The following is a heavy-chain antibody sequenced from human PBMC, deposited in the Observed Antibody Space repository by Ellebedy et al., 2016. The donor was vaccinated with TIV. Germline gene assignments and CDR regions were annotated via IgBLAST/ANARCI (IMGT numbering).Heavy chain of an antibody. J-gene: IGHJ4*02. CDR3: ARSHAD. CDR2: INSGDTT. Sequence: GGSLRLSCAASGFTVSSNYMSWVRQAPGKGLEWVSLINSGDTTYYADSVKGRFTISRDNSKNTLYLQMNSLRAEDTAVYYCARSHADWGQGTLVTVSS. V-gene: IGHV3-53*01. CDR1: GFTVSSNY.